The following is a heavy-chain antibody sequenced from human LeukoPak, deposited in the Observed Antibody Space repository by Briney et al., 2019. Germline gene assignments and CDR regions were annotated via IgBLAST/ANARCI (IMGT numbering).Heavy chain of an antibody. CDR2: IYYISNT. D-gene: IGHD1-26*01. Sequence: PSETLSLTCTVSGGSVGSAGYYWSWIRQPPGGGLEWLGYIYYISNTNYNPSLKSRVTMSVNPSKNQFSLKLNSVTAADTAMYYCARTQSQSGSYRYYFGYWGQGTLVTVSS. V-gene: IGHV4-61*08. CDR3: ARTQSQSGSYRYYFGY. J-gene: IGHJ4*02. CDR1: GGSVGSAGYY.